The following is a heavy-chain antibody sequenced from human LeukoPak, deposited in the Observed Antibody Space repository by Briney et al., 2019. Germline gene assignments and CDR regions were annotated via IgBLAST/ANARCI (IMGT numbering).Heavy chain of an antibody. CDR2: IHTSGTT. CDR3: ARRDSSGYYDWFDP. Sequence: SETLSLTCTVSGGSISSGSYYWSWIRQPAGQGLEWIGRIHTSGTTNYNPSLKSRVTISLYTSKNQFSLKLYSETAADTAVYYCARRDSSGYYDWFDPWGQGTLVTVSS. J-gene: IGHJ5*02. CDR1: GGSISSGSYY. V-gene: IGHV4-61*02. D-gene: IGHD3-22*01.